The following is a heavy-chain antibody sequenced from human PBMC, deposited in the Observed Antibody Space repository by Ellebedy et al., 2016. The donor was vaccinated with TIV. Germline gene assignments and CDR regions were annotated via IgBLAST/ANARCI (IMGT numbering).Heavy chain of an antibody. Sequence: GESLKISCAASGFHFSSYDVNWVRQAPGRGLEWLSYISSSGSTTKYADSVKGRFIISRDNAKNSLYLQMNSLRAEDTAVYYCARDDSSGYPRYFDYWGQGTLVTVSS. CDR2: ISSSGSTT. V-gene: IGHV3-48*03. CDR3: ARDDSSGYPRYFDY. CDR1: GFHFSSYD. J-gene: IGHJ4*02. D-gene: IGHD3-22*01.